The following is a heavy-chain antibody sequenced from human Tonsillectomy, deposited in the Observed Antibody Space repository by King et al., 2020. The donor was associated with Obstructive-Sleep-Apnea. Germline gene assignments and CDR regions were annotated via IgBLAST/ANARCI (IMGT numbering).Heavy chain of an antibody. J-gene: IGHJ3*02. Sequence: QLVQSGGGLVQPGGSLRLSCAASGFTFSSYSMTWVRQAPGKGLEWVSVISASGGTTYYADSAKGRFTISRDNSKNTLYLQMNSLRAEDTAVYYCAKDVGLTTSRAFDIWGQGTMVTVSS. D-gene: IGHD4-11*01. CDR1: GFTFSSYS. CDR3: AKDVGLTTSRAFDI. V-gene: IGHV3-23*04. CDR2: ISASGGTT.